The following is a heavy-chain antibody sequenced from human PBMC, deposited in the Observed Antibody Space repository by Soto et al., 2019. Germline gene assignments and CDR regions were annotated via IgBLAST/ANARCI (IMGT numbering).Heavy chain of an antibody. D-gene: IGHD2-15*01. V-gene: IGHV3-33*01. CDR3: ARDWDCSGGSCYPVHAFDI. Sequence: GGSLRLSCAASGFTFSSYGMHWVRQAPGKGLEWVAVIWYDGSNKYYADSVKGRFTISRDNSKNTLYLQMNSLRAEDTAVYYCARDWDCSGGSCYPVHAFDIWGKGTMVTVSS. CDR1: GFTFSSYG. J-gene: IGHJ3*02. CDR2: IWYDGSNK.